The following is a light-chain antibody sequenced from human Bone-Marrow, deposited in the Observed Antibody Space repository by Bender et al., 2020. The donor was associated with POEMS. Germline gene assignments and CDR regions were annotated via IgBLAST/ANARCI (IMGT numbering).Light chain of an antibody. CDR2: EVN. J-gene: IGLJ2*01. CDR3: SSYAGSNNLI. V-gene: IGLV2-8*01. CDR1: SSDIGDYDY. Sequence: QSALTQPPSASGSPGQSVTISCTGTSSDIGDYDYVSWYQQHPGKAPKLLIYEVNKWPSGVPDRFSGSKSGNTASLTVSGLQADDEAFYYCSSYAGSNNLIFGGGTKLTVL.